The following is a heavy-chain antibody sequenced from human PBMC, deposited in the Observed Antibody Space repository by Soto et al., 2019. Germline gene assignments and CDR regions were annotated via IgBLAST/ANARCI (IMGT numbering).Heavy chain of an antibody. Sequence: GGSLRLSCAASGFTFSTYAMAWVRQAPGKGLEWVSAISGSGGSTYYADSVKGRFTISRDNSKNTLYLQMNSLRAEDTAVYYCAKTTIFGVAMYYSDYWGQGTLVTGSS. CDR2: ISGSGGST. D-gene: IGHD3-3*01. CDR3: AKTTIFGVAMYYSDY. V-gene: IGHV3-23*01. J-gene: IGHJ4*02. CDR1: GFTFSTYA.